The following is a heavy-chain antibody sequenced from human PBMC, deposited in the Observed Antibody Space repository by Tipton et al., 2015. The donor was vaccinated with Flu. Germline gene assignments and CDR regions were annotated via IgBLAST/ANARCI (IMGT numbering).Heavy chain of an antibody. V-gene: IGHV4-59*01. Sequence: TLSLTCTVSGGSITRSYWSWIRQPPGKGLEWIGHISYSGSTKYNASLKSRVTISGDTSKNHFSLKVSSVTAADTAVYYCARFEAVADITAYNWLDPWGQGTLVTVSP. CDR1: GGSITRSY. J-gene: IGHJ5*02. D-gene: IGHD3-16*01. CDR3: ARFEAVADITAYNWLDP. CDR2: ISYSGST.